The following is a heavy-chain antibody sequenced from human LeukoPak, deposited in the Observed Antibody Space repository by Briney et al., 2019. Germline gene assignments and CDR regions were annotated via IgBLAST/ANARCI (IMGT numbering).Heavy chain of an antibody. CDR3: ARENGSGSYPDYYYYGMDV. J-gene: IGHJ6*02. CDR2: INPNSGGT. D-gene: IGHD3-10*01. Sequence: VASVKVSCKASGYTFTGYYMHWVRQAPGQGLEWMGWINPNSGGTNYAQKFQGRVTMTRDTSISTAYMELSRLRSDDTAVYYCARENGSGSYPDYYYYGMDVWGQGTTVTLSS. V-gene: IGHV1-2*02. CDR1: GYTFTGYY.